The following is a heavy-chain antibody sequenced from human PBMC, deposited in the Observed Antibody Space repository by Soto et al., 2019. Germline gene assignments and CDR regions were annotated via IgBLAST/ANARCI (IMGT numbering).Heavy chain of an antibody. V-gene: IGHV1-2*02. CDR3: AREGGSETLQPSYNWFDT. CDR1: GYTFTDYH. J-gene: IGHJ5*02. Sequence: ASVKVSCKASGYTFTDYHIHWVRQAPGQGLEFMGCINANNGGAGSAQQFQGRVTVTRDTSITTVYMELSNLRSDDTAVYYCAREGGSETLQPSYNWFDTWGQGTLVTVSS. CDR2: INANNGGA. D-gene: IGHD6-25*01.